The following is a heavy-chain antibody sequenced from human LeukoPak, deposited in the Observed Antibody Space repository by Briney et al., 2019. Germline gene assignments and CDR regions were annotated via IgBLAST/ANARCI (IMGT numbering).Heavy chain of an antibody. CDR3: AKHYYGSGSYDY. J-gene: IGHJ4*02. CDR1: GFTFSSYA. Sequence: PGGSLRLSCAASGFTFSSYAMSWVRQAPGKGLEWVSAISGSGGSTYYADSVKGRFTISRDSSKNTLYLQMNSLRAEDTAVYYCAKHYYGSGSYDYWGQGTLVTVSS. CDR2: ISGSGGST. D-gene: IGHD3-10*01. V-gene: IGHV3-23*01.